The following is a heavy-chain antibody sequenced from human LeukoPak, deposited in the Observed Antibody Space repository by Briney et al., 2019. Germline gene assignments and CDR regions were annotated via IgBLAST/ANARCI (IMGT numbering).Heavy chain of an antibody. Sequence: SETLSLTCTVSGGSTSSYYWSWIRQPAGKGLEWIGRIYTSGSTNYNPSLKSRVTMSVDTSKNQFSLKLSSVTAADTAVYYCARDGRIAAAGVDRSAARISAFDIWGQGTMVTVSS. CDR3: ARDGRIAAAGVDRSAARISAFDI. CDR1: GGSTSSYY. V-gene: IGHV4-4*07. D-gene: IGHD6-13*01. CDR2: IYTSGST. J-gene: IGHJ3*02.